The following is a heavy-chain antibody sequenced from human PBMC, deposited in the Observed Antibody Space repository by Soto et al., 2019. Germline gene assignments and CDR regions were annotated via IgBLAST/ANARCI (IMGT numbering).Heavy chain of an antibody. D-gene: IGHD2-2*01. J-gene: IGHJ4*02. V-gene: IGHV3-23*01. CDR1: GFTFRAFA. CDR3: AKEPEMPGRGLDY. Sequence: LRLSCTASGFTFRAFAMAWVRQAPGKGLDWVSTINGGASSTYYADSVRDRFTISRDNSKNTLYLEMNSLRVEDTAVYFCAKEPEMPGRGLDYWGQGALVTVSS. CDR2: INGGASST.